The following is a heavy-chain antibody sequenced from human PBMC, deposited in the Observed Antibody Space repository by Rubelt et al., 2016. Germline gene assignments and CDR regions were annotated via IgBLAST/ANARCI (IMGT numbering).Heavy chain of an antibody. CDR1: GGSISSDYC. V-gene: IGHV4-38-2*02. D-gene: IGHD4-17*01. CDR2: ISHSGAT. Sequence: QVQLQESGPGLVKPSETLSLTCTVSGGSISSDYCWGWIRQPPGTGLEWIGSISHSGATYYNPSLMSRVTMSIDTAKNQFSLKLSSVTAADTAVYYCARDGADYGDYDFAYWGQGTLVTVSS. J-gene: IGHJ4*02. CDR3: ARDGADYGDYDFAY.